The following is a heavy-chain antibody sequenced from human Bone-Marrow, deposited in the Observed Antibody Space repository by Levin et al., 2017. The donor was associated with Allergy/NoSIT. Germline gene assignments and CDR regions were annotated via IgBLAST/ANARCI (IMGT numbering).Heavy chain of an antibody. D-gene: IGHD2-2*01. CDR1: GSSFTNFW. CDR3: VRLICFRKGCYAGGPH. J-gene: IGHJ4*02. CDR2: IDPSDSYI. V-gene: IGHV5-10-1*01. Sequence: KDGESLKISCQTSGSSFTNFWISWVRQMPGKGLEWVGRIDPSDSYINYSPSFQGHVTMLVDKSINTAYLQWSRLKASDTGIYYCVRLICFRKGCYAGGPHWGQGTLVTVSS.